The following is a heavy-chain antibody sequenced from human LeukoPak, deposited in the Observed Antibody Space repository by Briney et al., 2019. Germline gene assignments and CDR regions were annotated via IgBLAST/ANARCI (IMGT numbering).Heavy chain of an antibody. J-gene: IGHJ4*02. CDR2: IYTSGST. Sequence: PSETLSLTCTVSGGSISSGSYYWSWIRQPAGKGLEWIGRIYTSGSTHYNPSLKSRVTISVDTSKNQFSLELSSVTAADTAVYYCATLPSYSSGWYRTYWGQGTLVTVSS. D-gene: IGHD6-19*01. CDR1: GGSISSGSYY. V-gene: IGHV4-61*02. CDR3: ATLPSYSSGWYRTY.